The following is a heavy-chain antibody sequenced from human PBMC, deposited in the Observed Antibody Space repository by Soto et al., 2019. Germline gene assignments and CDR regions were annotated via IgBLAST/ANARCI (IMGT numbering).Heavy chain of an antibody. V-gene: IGHV3-15*01. J-gene: IGHJ6*02. CDR1: GFSFSNAW. Sequence: PGGSLRLSCAASGFSFSNAWMSWVRQLPGKGLEWVGHIKSKTDGGPADYAAPVKGRFTISRDDSKNTLYLQMNSLKTEDTAMFYCTTLNYGVDVWGQGTTVTVSS. CDR2: IKSKTDGGPA. CDR3: TTLNYGVDV.